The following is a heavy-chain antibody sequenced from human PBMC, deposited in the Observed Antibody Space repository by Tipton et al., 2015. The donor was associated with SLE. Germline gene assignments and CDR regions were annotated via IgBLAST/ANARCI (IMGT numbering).Heavy chain of an antibody. D-gene: IGHD3-22*01. CDR1: GYTFTSYG. V-gene: IGHV1-18*01. J-gene: IGHJ3*02. CDR3: ARGPPRLTMIIGVIQGAFDN. Sequence: QSGPEVKKPGASVKVSCKASGYTFTSYGISWVRQAPGQGLEWMGWISAYNGNTNYAQKLQGRVTMTTDTSTSTAYMELRSLRSDDTAVYYCARGPPRLTMIIGVIQGAFDNWGQEPMVTVSS. CDR2: ISAYNGNT.